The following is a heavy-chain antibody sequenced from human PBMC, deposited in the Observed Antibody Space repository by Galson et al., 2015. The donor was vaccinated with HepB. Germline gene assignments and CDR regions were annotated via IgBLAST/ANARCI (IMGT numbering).Heavy chain of an antibody. CDR2: IIPVLGMA. J-gene: IGHJ5*02. CDR1: GDTFSSYA. Sequence: SVKVSCKASGDTFSSYAISWVRQAPGQGLEWVGGIIPVLGMANYAQKFQGRATITADKSTSTAFMELSSLTSEDTAVYYCAKADDFWSSYGAAGTSRWFDTWGQGTLVTVSS. V-gene: IGHV1-69*10. D-gene: IGHD3-3*01. CDR3: AKADDFWSSYGAAGTSRWFDT.